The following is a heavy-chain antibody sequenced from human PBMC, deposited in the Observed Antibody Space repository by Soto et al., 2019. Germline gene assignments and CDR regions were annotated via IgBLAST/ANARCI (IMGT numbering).Heavy chain of an antibody. Sequence: SVQVSCKASGGTFSSYAISWVRQAPGQGLEWMGGIIPIFGTANYAQKFQVRVTITADESTSTAYMELSGLRSEDTAVYYCARENQGDYSSGYYLDAFEIWGQGKMVTVSS. CDR1: GGTFSSYA. J-gene: IGHJ3*02. CDR2: IIPIFGTA. V-gene: IGHV1-69*13. D-gene: IGHD3-22*01. CDR3: ARENQGDYSSGYYLDAFEI.